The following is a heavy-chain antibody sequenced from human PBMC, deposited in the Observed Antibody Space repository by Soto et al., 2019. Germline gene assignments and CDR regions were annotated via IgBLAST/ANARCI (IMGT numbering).Heavy chain of an antibody. CDR1: GYTFSRYG. CDR2: INAGNGNT. CDR3: ARGGDLGYNYYYGMDV. Sequence: QVQLVQSGAEVKKPGASVKVSCKASGYTFSRYGKHWVRQAPGQRLEWMGWINAGNGNTKYSQKFQGRVTITRDTSANTAYMELRSLRSEDTAVYYCARGGDLGYNYYYGMDVLGQGTTVTVSS. D-gene: IGHD6-25*01. J-gene: IGHJ6*02. V-gene: IGHV1-3*01.